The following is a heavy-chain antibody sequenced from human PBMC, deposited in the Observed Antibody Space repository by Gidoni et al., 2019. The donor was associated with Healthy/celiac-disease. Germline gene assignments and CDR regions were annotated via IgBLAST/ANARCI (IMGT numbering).Heavy chain of an antibody. CDR1: GFTFSNAW. D-gene: IGHD6-6*01. CDR2: IKSKTDGGTT. J-gene: IGHJ4*02. Sequence: EVQLVESGGGLVKPGGSLRLSCAASGFTFSNAWMSWVRQAPGKGLEWVGRIKSKTDGGTTDYAAPVKGRFTISRDDSKNTLYLQMNSLKTEDTAVYYCTTFEYSSSSGDYWGQGTLVTVSS. CDR3: TTFEYSSSSGDY. V-gene: IGHV3-15*01.